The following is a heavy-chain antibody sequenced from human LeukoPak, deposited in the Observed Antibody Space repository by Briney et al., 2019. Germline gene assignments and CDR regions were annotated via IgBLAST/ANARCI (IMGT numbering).Heavy chain of an antibody. D-gene: IGHD4-17*01. J-gene: IGHJ6*04. CDR1: GFTFSSYA. CDR3: ASSLYGEDYYYYGMDV. Sequence: GGSLRLSCAASGFTFSSYAMHWVRQAPGKGLEWVAVISYDGSNKYYADSVKGRFTISRDKSKNTLYLQMNSLRAEDTAVYYCASSLYGEDYYYYGMDVWGKGTTVTVSS. CDR2: ISYDGSNK. V-gene: IGHV3-30*04.